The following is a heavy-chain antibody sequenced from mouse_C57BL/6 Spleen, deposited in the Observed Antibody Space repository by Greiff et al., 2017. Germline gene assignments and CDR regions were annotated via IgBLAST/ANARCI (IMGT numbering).Heavy chain of an antibody. CDR3: ARFGDLRSWYFDV. J-gene: IGHJ1*03. D-gene: IGHD1-1*01. V-gene: IGHV1-82*01. CDR1: GYAFSSSW. Sequence: QVQLQQSGPELVKPGASVKISCKASGYAFSSSWMNWVKQRPGKGLEWIGRIYPGDGDTNYNGKFKGKATLTADKSSSTAYMQLSSLTSEDSAVYFCARFGDLRSWYFDVWGTGTTVTVSS. CDR2: IYPGDGDT.